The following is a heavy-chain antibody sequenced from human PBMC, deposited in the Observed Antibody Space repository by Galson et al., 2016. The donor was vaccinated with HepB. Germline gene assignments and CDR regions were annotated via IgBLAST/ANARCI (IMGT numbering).Heavy chain of an antibody. Sequence: SLRLSCAASQFTFVDYSFNWVRQAPGKGLEWVGFISSNAFGERLDYAASVKGRFVISRDDSKSIAYLHMSSLKTEDTSVYYCTRGDTTMAFDLWGQGTLVTVSS. V-gene: IGHV3-49*04. CDR1: QFTFVDYS. CDR2: ISSNAFGERL. D-gene: IGHD5-18*01. J-gene: IGHJ5*02. CDR3: TRGDTTMAFDL.